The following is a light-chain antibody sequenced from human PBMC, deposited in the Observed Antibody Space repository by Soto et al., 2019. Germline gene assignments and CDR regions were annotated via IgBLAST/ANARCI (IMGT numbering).Light chain of an antibody. CDR3: QHMRT. V-gene: IGKV1-5*01. Sequence: GGRVTITCRASQNINNWSAWYQQKPGKAPKFLIYDASTLESGVPSRFSGSGFGTEFSLTISSLQPDDFGSYYCQHMRTFGQGTKV. CDR1: QNINNW. CDR2: DAS. J-gene: IGKJ1*01.